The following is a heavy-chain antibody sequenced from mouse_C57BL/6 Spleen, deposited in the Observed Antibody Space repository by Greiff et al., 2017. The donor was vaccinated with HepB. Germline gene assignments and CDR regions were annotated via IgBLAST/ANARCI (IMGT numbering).Heavy chain of an antibody. CDR2: IDPSDSYT. CDR3: ARYSSGYVAWFAY. V-gene: IGHV1-50*01. D-gene: IGHD3-2*02. Sequence: QVQLQQSGAELVKPGASVKLSCKASGYTFTSYWMQWVKQRPGQGLEWIGEIDPSDSYTNYNQKFKGKATLTVDTSSSTAYMQLSSLTSEDSAVYYCARYSSGYVAWFAYWGQGTLVTVSA. J-gene: IGHJ3*01. CDR1: GYTFTSYW.